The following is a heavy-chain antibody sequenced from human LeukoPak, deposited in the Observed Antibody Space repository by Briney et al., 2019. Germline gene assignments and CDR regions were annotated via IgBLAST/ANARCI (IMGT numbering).Heavy chain of an antibody. CDR3: AREGRIGSALDY. J-gene: IGHJ4*02. Sequence: GGSLRLSCAASGFTFSSYWMHWVRQAPGKGLVWVSRINSDGSSTSYADSVKGRFTISRDNAKNSLYLQMNSLRAEDTAVYYCAREGRIGSALDYWGQGTLVTVSS. D-gene: IGHD2/OR15-2a*01. V-gene: IGHV3-74*01. CDR1: GFTFSSYW. CDR2: INSDGSST.